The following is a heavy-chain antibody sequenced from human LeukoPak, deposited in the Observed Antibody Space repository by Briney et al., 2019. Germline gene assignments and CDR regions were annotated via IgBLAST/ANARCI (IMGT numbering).Heavy chain of an antibody. CDR3: ARRSVAVSHPKYNWFDP. D-gene: IGHD6-19*01. CDR2: IYHSGST. Sequence: PSETLSLTCTVSGGSISSGGYYWSWIRQPPGKGLEWIGYIYHSGSTYYNPSLKSRVTISVDRSKNQFSLKLSSVTAADTAVYYCARRSVAVSHPKYNWFDPWGQGTLVTVSS. CDR1: GGSISSGGYY. J-gene: IGHJ5*02. V-gene: IGHV4-30-2*01.